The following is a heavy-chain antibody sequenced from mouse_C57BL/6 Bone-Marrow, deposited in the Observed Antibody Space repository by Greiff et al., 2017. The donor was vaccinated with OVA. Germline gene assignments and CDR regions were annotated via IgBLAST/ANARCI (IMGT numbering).Heavy chain of an antibody. CDR3: ARSSILKYFDY. Sequence: QVQLQQPGAELVKPGASVKLSCKASGYTFTSYWMQWVKQRPGQGLEWIGEIDPSDRYTNYNQKFKGKATLTVDTSSSTAYMQLSSLTSEDSAVYYCARSSILKYFDYWGQGTTLTVSS. J-gene: IGHJ2*01. V-gene: IGHV1-50*01. CDR2: IDPSDRYT. CDR1: GYTFTSYW.